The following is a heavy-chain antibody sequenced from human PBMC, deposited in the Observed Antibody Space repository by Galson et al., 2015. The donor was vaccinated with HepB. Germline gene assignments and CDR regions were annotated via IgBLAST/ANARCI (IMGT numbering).Heavy chain of an antibody. CDR2: IWYDGSNK. V-gene: IGHV3-33*06. CDR3: AKPNDSSGYYESE. J-gene: IGHJ4*02. Sequence: SLRLSCAASGFTFSSYGMHWVRQAPGKGLEWVAVIWYDGSNKYYADSVKGRFTISRDNSKNTLYLQMNSLRAEDTAVYYCAKPNDSSGYYESEWGQGTLVTVSS. CDR1: GFTFSSYG. D-gene: IGHD3-22*01.